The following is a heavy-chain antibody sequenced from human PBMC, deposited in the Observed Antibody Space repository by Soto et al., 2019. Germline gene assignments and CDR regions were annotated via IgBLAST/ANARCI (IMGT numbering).Heavy chain of an antibody. D-gene: IGHD2-15*01. CDR3: ARVVPAMVVDY. V-gene: IGHV3-33*01. CDR2: IWYDGSNK. J-gene: IGHJ4*02. CDR1: GFTFSSYG. Sequence: GSLRLSCAASGFTFSSYGMHWVRQAPGKGLEWVAVIWYDGSNKYYADSVKGRFTISRDNSKNTLYLQMNSLRAEDTAVYYCARVVPAMVVDYWGQGTLVTVSS.